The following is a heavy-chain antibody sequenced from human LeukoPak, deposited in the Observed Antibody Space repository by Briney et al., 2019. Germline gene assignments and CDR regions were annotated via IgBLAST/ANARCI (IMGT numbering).Heavy chain of an antibody. CDR3: AEGLTTVVTPIDY. D-gene: IGHD4-23*01. J-gene: IGHJ4*02. Sequence: GGSLRLSCAASGFTFSSYAMSWARQAPGKGLEWVSAISGSGGNTYYADSVKGRFTISRDNSKNTLYLQMNSLRAEDTAVYYCAEGLTTVVTPIDYWGQGTLVTVSS. CDR1: GFTFSSYA. V-gene: IGHV3-23*01. CDR2: ISGSGGNT.